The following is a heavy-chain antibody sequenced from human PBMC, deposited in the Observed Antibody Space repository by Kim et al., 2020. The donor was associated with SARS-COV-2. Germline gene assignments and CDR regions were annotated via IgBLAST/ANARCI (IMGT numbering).Heavy chain of an antibody. V-gene: IGHV3-13*01. CDR3: ARVYYGSGFSYGMDV. CDR1: GFTFGSYD. D-gene: IGHD3-10*01. J-gene: IGHJ6*02. Sequence: GGSLRLSCAASGFTFGSYDMHWVRQATGKGLEWVSAIATAGDTYYPGSVKGRFTISRENAKNSLYLQMNSLRAGDTAVYYCARVYYGSGFSYGMDVWGQGTTVTVSS. CDR2: IATAGDT.